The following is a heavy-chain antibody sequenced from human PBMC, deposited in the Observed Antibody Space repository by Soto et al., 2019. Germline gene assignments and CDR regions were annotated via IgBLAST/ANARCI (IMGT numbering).Heavy chain of an antibody. CDR3: ARSRIAAAGKGEYYYSVMDF. D-gene: IGHD6-13*01. CDR1: GGTFSSYV. J-gene: IGHJ6*02. CDR2: IIPMFGTA. Sequence: SVKVSCKASGGTFSSYVISWVRQAPGQGLEWMGGIIPMFGTANYAQKFQGRVTITADKSTSTAYMVLSSLRSEDTAVYYCARSRIAAAGKGEYYYSVMDFRGQGTTVTVSS. V-gene: IGHV1-69*06.